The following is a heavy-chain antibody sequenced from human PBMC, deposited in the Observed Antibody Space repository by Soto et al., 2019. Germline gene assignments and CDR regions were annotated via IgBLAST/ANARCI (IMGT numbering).Heavy chain of an antibody. V-gene: IGHV4-31*03. D-gene: IGHD3-10*01. Sequence: SETLSLTCTVSGGSISSGGYYWSWIRQHPGKGLEWIGYIYYSGSTYYNPSLKSRVTISVDTSKNQFSLKLSSVTAADTAVYYCARAPPHQDGSGSYYFDYWGQGTLVTVSS. CDR1: GGSISSGGYY. J-gene: IGHJ4*02. CDR3: ARAPPHQDGSGSYYFDY. CDR2: IYYSGST.